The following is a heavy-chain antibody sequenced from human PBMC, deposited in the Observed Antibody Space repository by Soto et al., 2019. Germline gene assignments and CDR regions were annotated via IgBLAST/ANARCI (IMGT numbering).Heavy chain of an antibody. CDR1: GGSISSGGYY. V-gene: IGHV4-31*03. Sequence: SETLSLTCTVSGGSISSGGYYWSWIRQHPGKGLEWIGYIYYSGSTYYNPSLKSRVTISVDTSKDQFSLKLSSVTAADTAVYYCARDPSYYDFWSGYYPLGMDVWAKGPRSPSP. CDR2: IYYSGST. J-gene: IGHJ6*02. CDR3: ARDPSYYDFWSGYYPLGMDV. D-gene: IGHD3-3*01.